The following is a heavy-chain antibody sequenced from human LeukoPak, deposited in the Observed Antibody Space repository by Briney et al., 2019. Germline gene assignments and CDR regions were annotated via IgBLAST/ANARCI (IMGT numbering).Heavy chain of an antibody. J-gene: IGHJ4*02. Sequence: GGSLRLSCAASGFTFSSYGMPWVRQAPGKGLEWVAVISYDGSNKYYADSVKGRFTISRDNSKNTLYLQMNSLRAEDTAVYYCARAVLGDGYTFDYWGQGTLVTVSS. D-gene: IGHD5-24*01. CDR3: ARAVLGDGYTFDY. CDR1: GFTFSSYG. CDR2: ISYDGSNK. V-gene: IGHV3-30*19.